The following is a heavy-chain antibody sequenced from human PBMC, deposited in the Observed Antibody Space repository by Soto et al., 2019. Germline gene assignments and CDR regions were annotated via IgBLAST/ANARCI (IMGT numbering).Heavy chain of an antibody. V-gene: IGHV4-30-4*01. D-gene: IGHD5-12*01. CDR1: GASVSSAEHY. CDR3: ARLSGYDPAGAADK. J-gene: IGHJ4*02. CDR2: TYYSGGS. Sequence: QVQLQESGPGLVKASQTLSLTCTLSGASVSSAEHYWSWIRQPPGKGLEWIGYTYYSGGSYYNASLQRRVSISDDTSQNQSSRKLTSVTAADTAVYYCARLSGYDPAGAADKWGPGILVSVSS.